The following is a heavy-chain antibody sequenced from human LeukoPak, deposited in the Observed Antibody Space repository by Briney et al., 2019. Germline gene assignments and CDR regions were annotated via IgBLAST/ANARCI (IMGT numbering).Heavy chain of an antibody. CDR1: GFTFSSYS. CDR2: IKQDGSEK. J-gene: IGHJ6*03. V-gene: IGHV3-7*01. CDR3: ARVRIVYYYMDV. Sequence: PGGSLRLSCAASGFTFSSYSMNWVRQAPGKGLEWVANIKQDGSEKYYVDSVKGRFTISRDNAKNSLYLQMNSLRAEDTAVYYCARVRIVYYYMDVWGKGTTVTVSS. D-gene: IGHD2-15*01.